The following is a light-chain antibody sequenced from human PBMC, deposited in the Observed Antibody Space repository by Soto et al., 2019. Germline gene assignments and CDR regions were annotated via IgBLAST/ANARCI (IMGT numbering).Light chain of an antibody. CDR3: ASWDDSLNGPV. J-gene: IGLJ1*01. V-gene: IGLV1-44*01. CDR1: SSNVGGNP. CDR2: TNT. Sequence: QSALTQPPSASGTPGQRVTISCSGSSSNVGGNPVNWYQHVPTTAPKLLIYTNTQRPSGVPDRFSGSKSGTSASLAISGLQSEGEADYYCASWDDSLNGPVFGTGTKVTVL.